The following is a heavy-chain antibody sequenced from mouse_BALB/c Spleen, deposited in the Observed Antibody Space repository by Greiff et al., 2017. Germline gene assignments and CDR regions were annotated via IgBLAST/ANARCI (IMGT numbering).Heavy chain of an antibody. D-gene: IGHD2-1*01. CDR3: ARGIYYAVDY. CDR1: GYTFTRYV. V-gene: IGHV1-14*01. Sequence: VQLQQSGPELLKPGASVKMSCKASGYTFTRYVMPWVKQKPGQGLAWIGYINPYNDGTKYNEKFKGKATLTSDKSSSTAYMELSSLTSEDSAVYYCARGIYYAVDYWGQGTTLTVSS. CDR2: INPYNDGT. J-gene: IGHJ2*01.